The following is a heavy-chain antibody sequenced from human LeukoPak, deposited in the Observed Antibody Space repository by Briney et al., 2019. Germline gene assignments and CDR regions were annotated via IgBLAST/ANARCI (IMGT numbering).Heavy chain of an antibody. D-gene: IGHD5-24*01. V-gene: IGHV3-7*01. J-gene: IGHJ6*03. CDR1: GFTFSSYW. CDR3: ARDRGGYKPYYMDV. CDR2: IKQDGSEK. Sequence: SGGSLRLSCAASGFTFSSYWMSWVRQAPGKGREWVANIKQDGSEKYYVDSVKGRFTISRDNAKNSLYLQMNSLRAEDTAVYYCARDRGGYKPYYMDVWGKGTTVTVSS.